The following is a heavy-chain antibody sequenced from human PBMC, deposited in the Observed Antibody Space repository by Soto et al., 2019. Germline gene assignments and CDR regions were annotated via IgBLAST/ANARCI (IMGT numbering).Heavy chain of an antibody. CDR2: INTGNRNT. CDR3: ATAGTLGYDWYGMDV. CDR1: GYTFTNYA. Sequence: GASVKVSCKASGYTFTNYAMYWVRQAPGQRLEWMGWINTGNRNTRYSQKFQDRVTISMDSSANTAYMDLSSLRSEDTAVFYCATAGTLGYDWYGMDVWGQGTTVTVS. J-gene: IGHJ6*02. V-gene: IGHV1-3*04. D-gene: IGHD3-16*01.